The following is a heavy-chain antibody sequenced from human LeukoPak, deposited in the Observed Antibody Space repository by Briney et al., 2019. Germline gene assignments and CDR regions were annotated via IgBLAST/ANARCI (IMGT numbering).Heavy chain of an antibody. J-gene: IGHJ2*01. CDR3: ARVQWPQWYFDL. D-gene: IGHD6-19*01. Sequence: GGSLRLSCAASGFTFSSYAMSWVRQAPGKGLEWVSAISGSGGSTYYADSVKGRFTISRDNAKNSLYLQMNSLRAEDTAVYYCARVQWPQWYFDLWGRGTLVTVSS. V-gene: IGHV3-23*01. CDR1: GFTFSSYA. CDR2: ISGSGGST.